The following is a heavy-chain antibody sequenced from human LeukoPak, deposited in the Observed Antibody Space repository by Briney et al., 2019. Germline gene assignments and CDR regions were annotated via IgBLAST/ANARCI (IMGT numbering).Heavy chain of an antibody. Sequence: GGSLRLSCAASGFTVSSNYVSWVRQAPWKGLEWVSVIYSGGDTYYADSVKVRFTLSRDNSKNLLYLQMNGLRAEDTDVYYCARGGAARSAGHWGQGTLVTVSS. CDR2: IYSGGDT. J-gene: IGHJ4*02. CDR3: ARGGAARSAGH. V-gene: IGHV3-53*01. D-gene: IGHD6-6*01. CDR1: GFTVSSNY.